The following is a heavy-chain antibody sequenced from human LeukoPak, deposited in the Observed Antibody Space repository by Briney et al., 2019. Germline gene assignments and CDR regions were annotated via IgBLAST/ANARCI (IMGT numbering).Heavy chain of an antibody. D-gene: IGHD5-12*01. V-gene: IGHV1-2*02. CDR2: INPNSGGT. CDR1: GYTFTGYY. J-gene: IGHJ5*02. CDR3: AREMSGYGIRGNWQRFDP. Sequence: ASVKVSCKASGYTFTGYYMHWVRQAPGQGLEWMGWINPNSGGTNYAQKFQGRVTMTRDTSISTAYMELSRLRSDDTAVYYCAREMSGYGIRGNWQRFDPWGQGTLVTVSS.